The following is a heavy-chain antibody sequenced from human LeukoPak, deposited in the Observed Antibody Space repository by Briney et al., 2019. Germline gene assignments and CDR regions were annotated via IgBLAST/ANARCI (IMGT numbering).Heavy chain of an antibody. CDR2: ISGSGGST. Sequence: PGGSLRLSCAASGFTFSSYAMSWVRQAPGKGLEWVSAISGSGGSTYYADSVKGRFTISRDNSKNTLYLQMNSLRAEDTAVYYCAKAAKAGDSWYSNYFDYWGQGTLVTVSS. V-gene: IGHV3-23*01. D-gene: IGHD6-13*01. CDR3: AKAAKAGDSWYSNYFDY. J-gene: IGHJ4*02. CDR1: GFTFSSYA.